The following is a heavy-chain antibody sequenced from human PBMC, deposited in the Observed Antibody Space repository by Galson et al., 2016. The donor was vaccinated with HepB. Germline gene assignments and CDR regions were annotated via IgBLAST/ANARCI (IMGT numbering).Heavy chain of an antibody. J-gene: IGHJ3*01. D-gene: IGHD3-16*02. CDR1: GYTFAAYS. CDR2: INPNSGAT. V-gene: IGHV1-2*04. CDR3: ARSPYDYVWGSGRYTAAAFDV. Sequence: SVKVSCKASGYTFAAYSIHWVRQVPGQGLEWMGRINPNSGATDYAQKFQGLVTMTSDTPISTAYMELYSLRSDDTALYFCARSPYDYVWGSGRYTAAAFDVWGQGTEVTISS.